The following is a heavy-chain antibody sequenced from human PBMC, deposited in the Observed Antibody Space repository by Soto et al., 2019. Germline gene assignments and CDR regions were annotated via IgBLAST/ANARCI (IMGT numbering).Heavy chain of an antibody. D-gene: IGHD2-21*01. Sequence: SETLSLTCTVSGDSITSNSYFWAWIRQPPGKGLEWIGSIYYSGTTYYNPSLKSRVTISVDRSRNQFLLNLNSLTAADAAMYYCATLPPRVVVSVLPIPTWGQGTQVT. J-gene: IGHJ4*02. CDR1: GDSITSNSYF. CDR2: IYYSGTT. CDR3: ATLPPRVVVSVLPIPT. V-gene: IGHV4-39*07.